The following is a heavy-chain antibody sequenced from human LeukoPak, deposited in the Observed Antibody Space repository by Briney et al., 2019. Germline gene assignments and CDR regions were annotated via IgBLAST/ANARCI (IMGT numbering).Heavy chain of an antibody. CDR2: IYHSGST. CDR1: GGSISSGGYY. D-gene: IGHD6-19*01. Sequence: SQTLSLTCTVSGGSISSGGYYWSWIRQPPGKGLEWIGYIYHSGSTYYNPSLKSRVTISVDRSKNQFSLKLSSVTAADTAVYYCARVYSSGSRAFQHWGQGTLVTVSS. CDR3: ARVYSSGSRAFQH. J-gene: IGHJ1*01. V-gene: IGHV4-30-2*01.